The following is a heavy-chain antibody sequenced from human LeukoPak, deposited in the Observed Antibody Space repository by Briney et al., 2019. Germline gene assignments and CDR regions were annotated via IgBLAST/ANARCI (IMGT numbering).Heavy chain of an antibody. CDR3: AKMKGPGLYYHYSMDV. CDR1: GFTFTGFA. CDR2: IGGSSGST. V-gene: IGHV3-23*01. Sequence: GGSLRLSCAASGFTFTGFAMSWVRQAPGKGPEWVSRIGGSSGSTYYADSVKGLFTISRDNSKKTLYLQMNSLRADDTAVYYCAKMKGPGLYYHYSMDVWGKGTTVIVSS. J-gene: IGHJ6*03.